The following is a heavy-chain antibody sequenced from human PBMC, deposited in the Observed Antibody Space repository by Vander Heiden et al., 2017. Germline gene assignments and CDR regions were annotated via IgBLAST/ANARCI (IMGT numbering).Heavy chain of an antibody. CDR1: GFTFSNAW. V-gene: IGHV3-15*01. D-gene: IGHD1-26*01. Sequence: EVQLVESGGGLVKPGGSLRLSCAASGFTFSNAWRSWVRQAPGKGLEWVGRIKSNTDDGTTDYAAPLKGRFTISRDESKNTMYLQMKRIKTEYTAVYYCSRFVGSKGLALDIWGQGTLVTVSS. CDR2: IKSNTDDGTT. CDR3: SRFVGSKGLALDI. J-gene: IGHJ3*02.